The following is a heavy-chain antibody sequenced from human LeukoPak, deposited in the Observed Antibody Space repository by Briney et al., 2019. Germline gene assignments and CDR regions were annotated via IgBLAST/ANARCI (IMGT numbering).Heavy chain of an antibody. V-gene: IGHV4-39*01. Sequence: PSETLSLTCTVSGGSISSSSYYWGWIRQPPGKGLEWIGSIYYSGSTYYNPSLKSRVTISVDTSKNQFSLKLSSVTAADTAVYYCARLRNYGSGSTAFDYWGQGTLVTVSS. CDR3: ARLRNYGSGSTAFDY. CDR1: GGSISSSSYY. J-gene: IGHJ4*02. D-gene: IGHD3-10*01. CDR2: IYYSGST.